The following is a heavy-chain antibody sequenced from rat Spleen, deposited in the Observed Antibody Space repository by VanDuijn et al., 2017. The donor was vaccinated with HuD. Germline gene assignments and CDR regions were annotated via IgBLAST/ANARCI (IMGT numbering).Heavy chain of an antibody. Sequence: QVQLKESGPGLVQPSQTLSLTCNVSGFSLISNSVHWVRQPPGKGLEWMGGLWGDGSTDYNSTLKSRLSISRDTSKSQVFLKMNNLQTEDTAMYFCGRSDYASPYYFDYWGQGVMVTVSS. J-gene: IGHJ2*01. D-gene: IGHD1-12*01. V-gene: IGHV2-1*01. CDR1: GFSLISNS. CDR2: LWGDGST. CDR3: GRSDYASPYYFDY.